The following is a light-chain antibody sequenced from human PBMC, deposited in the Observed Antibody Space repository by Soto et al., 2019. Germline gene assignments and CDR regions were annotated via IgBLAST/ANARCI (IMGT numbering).Light chain of an antibody. J-gene: IGKJ5*01. Sequence: EIVMTQAPATLSVSPGGRATLSCRASQSISDTLAGYQQNPGQAPRLLIYGAFNRATGIPARFSGSGSGTDFTLTISSLEPEDSAIYYCQQRNIWPPVTFGQGTRLEIK. CDR1: QSISDT. V-gene: IGKV3-11*01. CDR3: QQRNIWPPVT. CDR2: GAF.